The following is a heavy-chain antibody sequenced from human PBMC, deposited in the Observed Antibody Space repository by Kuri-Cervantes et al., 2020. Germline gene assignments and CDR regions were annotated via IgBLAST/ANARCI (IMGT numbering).Heavy chain of an antibody. Sequence: GESLKISCAASRFTFSSYGMHWVRQAPGKGLEWVAVIWYDGSNKYYADSVKGRFTISRDNSKNTLYLQMNSLRAEDTAVYYCARDSGYYYGSGSQLYYYYGMDVWGQGTTVTVSS. CDR2: IWYDGSNK. V-gene: IGHV3-33*01. J-gene: IGHJ6*02. CDR1: RFTFSSYG. CDR3: ARDSGYYYGSGSQLYYYYGMDV. D-gene: IGHD3-10*01.